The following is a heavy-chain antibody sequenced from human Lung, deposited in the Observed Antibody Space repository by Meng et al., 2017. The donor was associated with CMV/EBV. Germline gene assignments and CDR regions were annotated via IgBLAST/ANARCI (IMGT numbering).Heavy chain of an antibody. CDR3: ALIGDVAGRPVGI. CDR1: GFSLSTTGMG. D-gene: IGHD6-6*01. Sequence: GPXLVXPTGTLTLTCTVSGFSLSTTGMGVDWIRQPPGKALEWLAHIFSNDDKSYSTSLKSRLTISKDTSQSQVVLTMTNMDPVDTATYYCALIGDVAGRPVGIWGQGAXVTVSS. J-gene: IGHJ4*02. CDR2: IFSNDDK. V-gene: IGHV2-26*01.